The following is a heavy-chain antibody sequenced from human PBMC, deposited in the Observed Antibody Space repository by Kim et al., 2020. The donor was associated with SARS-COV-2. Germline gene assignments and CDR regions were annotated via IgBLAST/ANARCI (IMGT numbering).Heavy chain of an antibody. D-gene: IGHD2-15*01. Sequence: GGSLRLSCAASGFTFNNYNMNWVRQAPGKGLEWVSYISSTGTTTYYSDSAKGRFAISRDSAKNSLYLQMNSLRDEDTAVYYCARDRSDSGASDYWGQGTLVTVSS. CDR3: ARDRSDSGASDY. CDR2: ISSTGTTT. V-gene: IGHV3-48*02. CDR1: GFTFNNYN. J-gene: IGHJ4*02.